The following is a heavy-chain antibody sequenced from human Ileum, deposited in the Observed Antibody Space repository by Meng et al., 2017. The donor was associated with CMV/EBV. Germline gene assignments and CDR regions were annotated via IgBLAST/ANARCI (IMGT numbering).Heavy chain of an antibody. CDR1: GFTFSDYY. Sequence: SLRLSCAASGFTFSDYYMSWIRQAPRKGLEWISYISNSGGTIDYAGSVKGRFTISRDNFQNTVFLQMNSLRVEDTAVYYCTKVASDSWGQGTLVTVSS. CDR3: TKVASDS. J-gene: IGHJ5*01. CDR2: ISNSGGTI. V-gene: IGHV3-11*01.